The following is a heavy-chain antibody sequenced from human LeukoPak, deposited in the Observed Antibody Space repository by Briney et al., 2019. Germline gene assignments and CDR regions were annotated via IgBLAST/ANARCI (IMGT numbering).Heavy chain of an antibody. CDR1: GYTFTGYY. D-gene: IGHD2-2*01. V-gene: IGHV1-69*13. CDR2: IIPIFGTA. Sequence: GASVKVSCKASGYTFTGYYMHWVRQAPGQGLEWMGGIIPIFGTASYAQKFQGRVTITADESTSTAYMELSSLRSEDTAVYYCASAQAPVPDFFREYYFDYWGQGTLVTVSS. J-gene: IGHJ4*02. CDR3: ASAQAPVPDFFREYYFDY.